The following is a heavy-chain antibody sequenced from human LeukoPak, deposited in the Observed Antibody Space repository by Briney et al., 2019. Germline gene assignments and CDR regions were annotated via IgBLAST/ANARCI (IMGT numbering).Heavy chain of an antibody. Sequence: PSETLSLTCAVSGGSISSSNWWSWVRQPPGKGLEWIGEIYHSGSTNYNPSLKSRVTISVDKSKNQFSLKLSSVTAADTAVYYCARAIERITMVRGFDVNNWFDPWGQGTLVTVSS. D-gene: IGHD3-10*01. CDR1: GGSISSSNW. V-gene: IGHV4-4*02. CDR3: ARAIERITMVRGFDVNNWFDP. CDR2: IYHSGST. J-gene: IGHJ5*02.